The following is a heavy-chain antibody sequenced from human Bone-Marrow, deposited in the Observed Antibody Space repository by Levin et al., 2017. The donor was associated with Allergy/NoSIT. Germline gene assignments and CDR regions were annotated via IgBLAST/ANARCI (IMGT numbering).Heavy chain of an antibody. CDR1: GYTFIDYA. CDR3: ARQIAVAGTPHFDP. CDR2: ISASNGNT. Sequence: ASVKVSCKASGYTFIDYAIIWVRQAPGQGLEWMGWISASNGNTNYAQKLQGRVTMTTDTPTSTAYMELRSLRSDDTAVYFCARQIAVAGTPHFDPWGQGTLVTVSS. V-gene: IGHV1-18*01. J-gene: IGHJ5*02. D-gene: IGHD6-19*01.